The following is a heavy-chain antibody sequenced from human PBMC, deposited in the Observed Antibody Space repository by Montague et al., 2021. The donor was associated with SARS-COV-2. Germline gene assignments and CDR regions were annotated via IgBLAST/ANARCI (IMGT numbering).Heavy chain of an antibody. CDR2: ISYSGST. V-gene: IGHV4-59*01. J-gene: IGHJ4*02. CDR3: ARDSEDGYNYYFDN. CDR1: RGSINNYY. Sequence: SETLSLTCSVSRGSINNYYWSWIRQPPGKGLEWIGYISYSGSTGYNPSLKSRVTISVDTSKNQFSLKLSSVTAADTAVYYCARDSEDGYNYYFDNWGQGSLVTVSS. D-gene: IGHD5-24*01.